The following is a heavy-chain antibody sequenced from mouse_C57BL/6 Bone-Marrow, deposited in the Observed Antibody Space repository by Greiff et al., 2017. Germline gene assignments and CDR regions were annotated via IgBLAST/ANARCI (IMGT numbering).Heavy chain of an antibody. V-gene: IGHV5-6*01. CDR3: ARHVCY. CDR1: GFTFSSYG. Sequence: EVMLVESGGDLVKPGGSLKLSCAASGFTFSSYGMSWVRQTPDKRLEWVATISSGGSYTYYPDSVKGRFTISRDNAKNTLYLQMSSLKSEDTAMYYCARHVCYWGQGTLVTVSA. J-gene: IGHJ3*01. CDR2: ISSGGSYT.